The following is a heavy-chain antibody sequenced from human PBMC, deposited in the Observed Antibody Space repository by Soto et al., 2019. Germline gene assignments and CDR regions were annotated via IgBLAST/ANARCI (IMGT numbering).Heavy chain of an antibody. D-gene: IGHD5-12*01. CDR3: ARDGGYDYYYYYGMDV. J-gene: IGHJ6*02. Sequence: SVKVSCKASGRTFSSYAISWVRQAPGQGLEWMGGIIPIFGTANYAQKFQGRVTITADKPTSTAYMGLSSLRSEDTAVYYCARDGGYDYYYYYGMDVWGQGTTVTVSS. V-gene: IGHV1-69*06. CDR1: GRTFSSYA. CDR2: IIPIFGTA.